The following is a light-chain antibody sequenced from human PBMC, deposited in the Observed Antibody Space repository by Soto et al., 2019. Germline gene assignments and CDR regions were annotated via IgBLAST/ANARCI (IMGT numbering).Light chain of an antibody. Sequence: QSVLTQPPSVSAAPGQRVTISCYGSSSNIGGNSVSWYQQLPGTAPKLLIYDDDKRPSGIPDRFSGSKSGTSATLGITGFQTGGEADYYCGSWDSSLSAYVFGTGTKATVL. V-gene: IGLV1-51*01. CDR3: GSWDSSLSAYV. CDR1: SSNIGGNS. CDR2: DDD. J-gene: IGLJ1*01.